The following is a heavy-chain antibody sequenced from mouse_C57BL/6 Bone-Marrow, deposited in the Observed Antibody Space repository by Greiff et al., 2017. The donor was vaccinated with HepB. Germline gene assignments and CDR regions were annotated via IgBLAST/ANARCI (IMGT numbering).Heavy chain of an antibody. J-gene: IGHJ2*01. V-gene: IGHV5-4*01. Sequence: EVQGVESGGGLVKPGGSLKLSCAASGFTFSSYAMSWVRQTPEKRLEWVATISDGGSYTYYPDNVKGRFTISRDNAKNNLYLQMSHLKSEDTAMYYCARDHGGYFDYWGQGTTLTVSS. CDR1: GFTFSSYA. CDR3: ARDHGGYFDY. CDR2: ISDGGSYT.